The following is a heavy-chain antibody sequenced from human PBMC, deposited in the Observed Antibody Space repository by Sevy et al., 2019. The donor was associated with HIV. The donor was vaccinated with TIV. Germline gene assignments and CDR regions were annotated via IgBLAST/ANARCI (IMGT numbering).Heavy chain of an antibody. CDR3: ARDLPPSATTVAHFDY. CDR1: GFRFSSYE. J-gene: IGHJ4*02. D-gene: IGHD4-17*01. V-gene: IGHV3-48*03. CDR2: ISNSGPNI. Sequence: GGSLRLSCAASGFRFSSYEMNWVRQAPGKGLEWVASISNSGPNIYYSDSVRGRFTISRDTAKNSLYLQMNSLRAEDTAVYYCARDLPPSATTVAHFDYWGQGTLVTVSS.